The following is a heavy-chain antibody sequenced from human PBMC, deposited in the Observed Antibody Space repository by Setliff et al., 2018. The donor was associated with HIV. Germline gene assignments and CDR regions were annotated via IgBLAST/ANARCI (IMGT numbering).Heavy chain of an antibody. CDR3: ASDWVTRSNYYGSGSPWYFDF. V-gene: IGHV4-4*07. CDR2: VYARAYS. CDR1: GASLGEYY. Sequence: SETLSLTCTVSGASLGEYYWNWIRQPAGKGLEWIGRVYARAYSNYDPSLKSRVTMSVDTSQKQFSLKLRSVNAADTAVYYWASDWVTRSNYYGSGSPWYFDFWGRGMLVTVSS. D-gene: IGHD3-10*01. J-gene: IGHJ2*01.